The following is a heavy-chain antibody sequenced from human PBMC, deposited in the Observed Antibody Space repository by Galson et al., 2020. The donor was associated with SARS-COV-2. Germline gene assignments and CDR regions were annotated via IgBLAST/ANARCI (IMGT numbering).Heavy chain of an antibody. D-gene: IGHD7-27*01. CDR2: INHSGST. J-gene: IGHJ4*02. CDR3: ARFGATGEGFDY. Sequence: SETLSLTCAVYGGSFSGYYWSWIRQPPGKGLEWIGEINHSGSTNYNPSLKSRVTISVDTSKNQFSLKLSSVTAADTAVYYCARFGATGEGFDYWGQGTLVTVSS. V-gene: IGHV4-34*01. CDR1: GGSFSGYY.